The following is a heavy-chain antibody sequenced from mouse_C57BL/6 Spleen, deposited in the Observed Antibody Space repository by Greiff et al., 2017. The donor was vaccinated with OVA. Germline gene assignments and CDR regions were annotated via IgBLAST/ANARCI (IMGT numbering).Heavy chain of an antibody. V-gene: IGHV1-82*01. CDR2: IYPGDGDT. Sequence: VQGVESGPELVKPGASVKISCKASGYAFSSSWMNWVKQRPGKGLEWIGRIYPGDGDTNYNGKFKGKATLTADKSSSTAYMQLSSLTSEDSAVYFCARDVDYWGQGTTLTVSS. J-gene: IGHJ2*01. CDR3: ARDVDY. CDR1: GYAFSSSW.